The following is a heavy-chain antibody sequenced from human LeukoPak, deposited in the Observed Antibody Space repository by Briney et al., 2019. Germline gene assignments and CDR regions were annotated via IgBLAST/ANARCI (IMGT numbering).Heavy chain of an antibody. Sequence: SETLSLTCTVSGGSVSTYYWSWIRRPPGKGLEWIAYIHASGPTNYNPSLKSRITISVDTSKNQFSLKLSSVTAADTAVYYCARHDAGIAARPFDNWGQGTLVTVSS. CDR2: IHASGPT. CDR3: ARHDAGIAARPFDN. V-gene: IGHV4-4*09. CDR1: GGSVSTYY. D-gene: IGHD6-6*01. J-gene: IGHJ4*02.